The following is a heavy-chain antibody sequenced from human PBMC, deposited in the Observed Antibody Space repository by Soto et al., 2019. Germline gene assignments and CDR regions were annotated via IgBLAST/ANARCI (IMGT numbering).Heavy chain of an antibody. CDR3: ARHNWPYGMDV. CDR1: GFTVSSNY. Sequence: PGGSLRLSCAASGFTVSSNYMSWVRQAPGKGLEWVSVIYSGGSTYYADSVKGRFTISRDKSKNSLYLQMNSLRAEDTAVYYCARHNWPYGMDVWGQGTTVTVSS. V-gene: IGHV3-66*04. CDR2: IYSGGST. J-gene: IGHJ6*02.